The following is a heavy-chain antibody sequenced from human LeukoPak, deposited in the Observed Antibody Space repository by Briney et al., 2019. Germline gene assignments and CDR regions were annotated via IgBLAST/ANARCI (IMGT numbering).Heavy chain of an antibody. J-gene: IGHJ4*02. V-gene: IGHV1-18*01. Sequence: ASMKVSCKASGYTFTSYGITWVRQAPGQGLEWMGWISGYNGNTNCAQKFQGGVTMTTDTSTSTVYMELRSLRSDDTAVYYCATASGAHGGNFDYWGQGTLVTVSS. CDR1: GYTFTSYG. CDR3: ATASGAHGGNFDY. D-gene: IGHD1-26*01. CDR2: ISGYNGNT.